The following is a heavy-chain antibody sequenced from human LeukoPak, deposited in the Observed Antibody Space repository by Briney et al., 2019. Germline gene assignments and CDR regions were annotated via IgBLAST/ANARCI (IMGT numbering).Heavy chain of an antibody. CDR1: GGSFSGYY. V-gene: IGHV3-30*03. Sequence: LSLTCAVYGGSFSGYYWSWIRQPPGKGLEWVAVISYDGSNKYYADSVKGRFTISRDNSKNTLYLQMNSLRAEDTAVYYCARTGTIGGDWFDPWGQGTLVTVSS. CDR2: ISYDGSNK. J-gene: IGHJ5*02. D-gene: IGHD1-7*01. CDR3: ARTGTIGGDWFDP.